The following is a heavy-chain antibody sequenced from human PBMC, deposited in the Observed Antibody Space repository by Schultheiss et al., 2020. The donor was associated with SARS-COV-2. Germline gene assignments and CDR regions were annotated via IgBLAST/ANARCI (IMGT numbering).Heavy chain of an antibody. CDR2: INHSGST. Sequence: SETLSLTCAVSGYSISSGYYWGWIRQPPGKGLEWIGEINHSGSTNYNPSLKSRVTISVDTSKNQFSLKLSSVTAADTAVYYCARWIQLWYDYGMDVWGQGTTVTVSS. J-gene: IGHJ6*02. CDR3: ARWIQLWYDYGMDV. V-gene: IGHV4-38-2*01. D-gene: IGHD5-18*01. CDR1: GYSISSGYY.